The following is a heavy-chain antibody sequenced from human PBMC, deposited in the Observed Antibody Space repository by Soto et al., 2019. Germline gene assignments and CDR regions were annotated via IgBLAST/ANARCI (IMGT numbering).Heavy chain of an antibody. Sequence: EVQLVESGGGLVKPGGSLRLSCAASGFTFSNAWMNWVRQAPGKGLEWVGRIKSKTDGGTTDYAAPVKGRFTISRDDSKNTPYLQMNSLKTEDTAVYYCTTRILRPGIWDNWIDPWGQGTLVTVSS. CDR1: GFTFSNAW. CDR2: IKSKTDGGTT. CDR3: TTRILRPGIWDNWIDP. V-gene: IGHV3-15*07. D-gene: IGHD3-16*01. J-gene: IGHJ5*02.